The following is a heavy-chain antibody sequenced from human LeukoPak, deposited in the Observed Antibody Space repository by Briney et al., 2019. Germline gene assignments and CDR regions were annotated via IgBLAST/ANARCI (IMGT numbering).Heavy chain of an antibody. CDR3: ARVSDTVTTDY. J-gene: IGHJ4*02. V-gene: IGHV1-2*06. Sequence: GASVKVSCKASGYTFTSYDINWVRQAPGQGLEWMGRINPNSGGTNYAQKFQGRVTMTRDTSISTAYMELSRLRSDDTAVYYCARVSDTVTTDYWGQGTLVTVSS. D-gene: IGHD4-17*01. CDR1: GYTFTSYD. CDR2: INPNSGGT.